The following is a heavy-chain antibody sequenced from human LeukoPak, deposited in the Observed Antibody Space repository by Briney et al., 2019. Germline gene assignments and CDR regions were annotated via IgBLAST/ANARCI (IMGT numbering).Heavy chain of an antibody. Sequence: PSETLSLTCTVSGDSISSGAYYWGWIRQPPGKGLEWIGSIYYSGSTYYNSSLKSRVTVSVDTSKNQFSLKLSPVTAADTAVYYCARDVSPNGVVDYWGQGTLVTVSS. V-gene: IGHV4-39*07. CDR1: GDSISSGAYY. J-gene: IGHJ4*02. CDR3: ARDVSPNGVVDY. CDR2: IYYSGST. D-gene: IGHD2-8*01.